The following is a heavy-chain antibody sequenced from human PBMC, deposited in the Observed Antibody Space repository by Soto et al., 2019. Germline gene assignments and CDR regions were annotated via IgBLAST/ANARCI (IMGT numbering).Heavy chain of an antibody. V-gene: IGHV1-69*13. CDR3: ARTLTVTGSYGMDV. J-gene: IGHJ6*02. CDR1: GGTFSSYA. D-gene: IGHD4-4*01. Sequence: GASVKVSCKASGGTFSSYAISWVRQAPGQGLEWMGGIIPIFGTANYAQKFQGRVTITADGSTSTAYMELSSLRSEDTAVYYCARTLTVTGSYGMDVWGQGTTVTVSS. CDR2: IIPIFGTA.